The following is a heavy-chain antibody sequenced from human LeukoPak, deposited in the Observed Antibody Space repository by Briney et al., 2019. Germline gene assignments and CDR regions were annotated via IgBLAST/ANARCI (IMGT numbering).Heavy chain of an antibody. CDR1: GFTFSGYS. V-gene: IGHV3-21*01. Sequence: PGGSLRLSCAASGFTFSGYSMSWVRQAPGKGLEWVSSISSSSNYIYYADSVKGRFTISRDNAKNSLYLQMNSLRAEDTAVYYCARGKRNFDYWGQGTLVTVSS. J-gene: IGHJ4*02. CDR2: ISSSSNYI. CDR3: ARGKRNFDY.